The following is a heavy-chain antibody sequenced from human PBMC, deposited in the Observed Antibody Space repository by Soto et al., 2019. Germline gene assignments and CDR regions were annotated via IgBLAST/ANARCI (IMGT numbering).Heavy chain of an antibody. D-gene: IGHD3-3*01. Sequence: SQTLSLTCAISGDSVSSNSAAWNWIRHSPSRGLEWLGRTYYRSKWYNDYAVSMKSRITINPDTSKNQFSLQLNSVTPEDTAVYYCALNYEHYYYGMDVWGQGTTVTVSS. J-gene: IGHJ6*02. V-gene: IGHV6-1*01. CDR2: TYYRSKWYN. CDR1: GDSVSSNSAA. CDR3: ALNYEHYYYGMDV.